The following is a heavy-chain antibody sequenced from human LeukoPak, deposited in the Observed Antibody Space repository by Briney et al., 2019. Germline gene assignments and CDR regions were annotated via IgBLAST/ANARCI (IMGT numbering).Heavy chain of an antibody. J-gene: IGHJ1*01. D-gene: IGHD6-19*01. CDR2: ISSSSSYI. V-gene: IGHV3-21*01. CDR1: GLTFSSYS. Sequence: GGSLRLSCAASGLTFSSYSMNWVRQAPGKGLEWVSSISSSSSYIYYADSVKGRFTISRDNAKNSLYLQMNSLRAEDTAVYYCASSPYSSGPEHWGQGTLVTVSS. CDR3: ASSPYSSGPEH.